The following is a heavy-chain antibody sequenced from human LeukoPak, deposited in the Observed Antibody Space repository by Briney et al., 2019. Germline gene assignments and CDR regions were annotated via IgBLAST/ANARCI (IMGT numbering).Heavy chain of an antibody. CDR1: GFTFSSFD. V-gene: IGHV3-13*01. CDR2: IGTASDT. Sequence: HPGGSLRLSCAASGFTFSSFDMHWVRQPTGQGLGWVSTIGTASDTYYPGSVEGRFTLSRDNAKNSLYLQMNSLTAGDTAVYYCARGTPRATYSSMDVWGKGTTVTASS. CDR3: ARGTPRATYSSMDV. J-gene: IGHJ6*03.